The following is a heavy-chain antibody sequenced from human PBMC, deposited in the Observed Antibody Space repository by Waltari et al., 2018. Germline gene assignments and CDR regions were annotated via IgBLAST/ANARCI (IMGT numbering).Heavy chain of an antibody. CDR3: ARGINGWYGPWFDY. J-gene: IGHJ4*02. CDR1: GYTFTSYD. CDR2: MNPNSGNT. D-gene: IGHD6-19*01. V-gene: IGHV1-8*01. Sequence: QVQLVQSGAEVKKPGASVTVSCKASGYTFTSYDINWVQQATGQGLEWMGWMNPNSGNTGYAQKFQGRVTMTRNTSISTAYMELRSLRSEDTAVYYCARGINGWYGPWFDYWGQGTLVTVSS.